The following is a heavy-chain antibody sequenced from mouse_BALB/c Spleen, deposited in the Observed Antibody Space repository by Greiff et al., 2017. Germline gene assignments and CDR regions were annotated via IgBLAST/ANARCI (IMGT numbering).Heavy chain of an antibody. Sequence: EVQVVESGGGLVKPGGSLKLSCAASGFTFSSYAMSWVRQTPEKRLEWVASISSGGSTYYPDSVKGRFTISRDNARNILYLQMSSLRSEDTAMYYCAREWRYDDGLPFAYWGQGTLVTVSA. CDR3: AREWRYDDGLPFAY. V-gene: IGHV5-6-5*01. CDR2: ISSGGST. CDR1: GFTFSSYA. D-gene: IGHD2-14*01. J-gene: IGHJ3*01.